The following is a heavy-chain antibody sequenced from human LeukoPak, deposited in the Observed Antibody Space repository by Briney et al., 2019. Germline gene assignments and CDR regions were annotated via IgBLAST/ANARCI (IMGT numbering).Heavy chain of an antibody. J-gene: IGHJ4*02. V-gene: IGHV1-3*03. CDR3: ARDRSSVAGTGIDY. CDR2: INAGNGNT. CDR1: GYTFTSYA. Sequence: ASVKVSCKASGYTFTSYAMHWVRQAPGQRLEWMGWINAGNGNTKYSQEFQGRVTITRDTSASTAYMELSSLRSEDMAVYYCARDRSSVAGTGIDYWGQGTLVTVSS. D-gene: IGHD6-19*01.